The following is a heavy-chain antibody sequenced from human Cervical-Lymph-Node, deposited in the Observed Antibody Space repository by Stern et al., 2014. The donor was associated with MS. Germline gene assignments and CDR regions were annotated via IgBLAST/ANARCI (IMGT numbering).Heavy chain of an antibody. Sequence: VQLVESGGGSVKAGGSLRLSCAASGFTFSGYYMSWVRQAPGKGLECVLYISNDGRNIYYADSVKGRFTVSRDNAKNSVYLQMNSLGVDDTALYYCARDYSNYGMDVWGQGTTVTVSS. V-gene: IGHV3-11*01. CDR3: ARDYSNYGMDV. J-gene: IGHJ6*02. CDR1: GFTFSGYY. CDR2: ISNDGRNI.